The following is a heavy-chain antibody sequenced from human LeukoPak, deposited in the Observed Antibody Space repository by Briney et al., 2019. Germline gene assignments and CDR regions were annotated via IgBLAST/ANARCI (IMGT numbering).Heavy chain of an antibody. CDR1: GFTFSSYL. V-gene: IGHV3-7*01. J-gene: IGHJ6*03. CDR2: IKQDGSEK. CDR3: ARETSGYYYYMDV. Sequence: GGSLRLSCAASGFTFSSYLMSWVRQAPGKGLEWVANIKQDGSEKYYVDSVKGRFTISRDNAKNSLYLQMNSLRAEDTAVYYCARETSGYYYYMDVWGKGTTVAVSS.